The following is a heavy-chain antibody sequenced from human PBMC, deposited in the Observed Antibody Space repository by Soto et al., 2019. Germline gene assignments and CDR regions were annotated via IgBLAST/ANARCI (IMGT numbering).Heavy chain of an antibody. D-gene: IGHD3-22*01. CDR1: GGTFSSYA. J-gene: IGHJ4*02. CDR2: IIPIFGTA. V-gene: IGHV1-69*13. CDR3: ARVSYDISPYYFDY. Sequence: GASVKVSCKASGGTFSSYAISWVRQAPGQGLEWMGGIIPIFGTANYAQKFQGRVTITADESTSTAYMELSSLRTEDTAVYYCARVSYDISPYYFDYWGQGTLVTVSS.